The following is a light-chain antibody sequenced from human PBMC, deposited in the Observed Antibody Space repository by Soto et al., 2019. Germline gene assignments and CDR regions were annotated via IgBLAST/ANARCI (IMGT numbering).Light chain of an antibody. J-gene: IGKJ3*01. Sequence: DIVMTQSPDSLAVSLGERATINCKSSQSVFYSSNNKNYLAWYQQKPGQPPRLLIYWASTRESGVPDRFSGSGSGTDFTLTISSFQAEDVAVYYCQQYYNTPLTFGPGTKVDIK. V-gene: IGKV4-1*01. CDR1: QSVFYSSNNKNY. CDR2: WAS. CDR3: QQYYNTPLT.